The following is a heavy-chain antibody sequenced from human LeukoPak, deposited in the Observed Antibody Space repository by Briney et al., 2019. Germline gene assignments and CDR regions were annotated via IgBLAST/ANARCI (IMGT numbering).Heavy chain of an antibody. D-gene: IGHD2-21*01. CDR2: TYYASKWYN. V-gene: IGHV6-1*01. CDR1: GDSVSSNSAT. Sequence: SQTLSLTCAISGDSVSSNSATWDWIRQSPSRGLEWLGRTYYASKWYNDYAVSVKSRIAINPDTSKNQFALQLSSGTPEDTAVYYCARKIVGADYMDVWGKGTTVTVSS. CDR3: ARKIVGADYMDV. J-gene: IGHJ6*03.